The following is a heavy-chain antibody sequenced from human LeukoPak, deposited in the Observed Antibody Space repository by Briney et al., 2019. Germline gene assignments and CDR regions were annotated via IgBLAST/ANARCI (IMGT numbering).Heavy chain of an antibody. Sequence: GGSLRLSCAASGFTFSSYAMHWVRQAPGKGLEYVSAISSNGGSTYYANSVKGRFTISRDNSKNSLYLQMNSLRTEDTALYYCVKDTGSSGWYVAVDYWGQGTLVTVSS. CDR1: GFTFSSYA. D-gene: IGHD6-19*01. CDR2: ISSNGGST. J-gene: IGHJ4*02. CDR3: VKDTGSSGWYVAVDY. V-gene: IGHV3-64*01.